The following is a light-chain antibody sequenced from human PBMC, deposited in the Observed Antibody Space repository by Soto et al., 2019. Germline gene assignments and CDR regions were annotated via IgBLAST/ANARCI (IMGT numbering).Light chain of an antibody. V-gene: IGLV2-14*01. CDR3: SSYSDRSPCV. CDR2: EVS. Sequence: QSALTQPASVSGSPGQSITISCTGTNSDVGGYNYVTWYQQHRGKAPKLIIYEVSNRPSGVSNRFSGSKSGNTASLTISGLQAADEADYYCSSYSDRSPCVFGTGTKVT. CDR1: NSDVGGYNY. J-gene: IGLJ1*01.